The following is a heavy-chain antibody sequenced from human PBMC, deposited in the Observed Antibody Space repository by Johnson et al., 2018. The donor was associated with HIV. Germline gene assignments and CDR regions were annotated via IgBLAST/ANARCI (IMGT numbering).Heavy chain of an antibody. CDR2: ISYDGSNK. D-gene: IGHD6-6*01. Sequence: QVQLVESGGGVVQPGRSLRLSCEASGFTFSSYAMHWVRQDPGKGLEWVAVISYDGSNKYYADSVKGRFTISRDNSKNTLYLQMNSLRAEDTAVYYCARDRGARLPLNAFDIWGPGTLVTVSS. CDR1: GFTFSSYA. V-gene: IGHV3-30*04. J-gene: IGHJ3*02. CDR3: ARDRGARLPLNAFDI.